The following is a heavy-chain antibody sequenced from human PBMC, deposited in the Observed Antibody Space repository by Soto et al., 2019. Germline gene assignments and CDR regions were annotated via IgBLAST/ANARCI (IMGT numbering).Heavy chain of an antibody. J-gene: IGHJ4*02. V-gene: IGHV4-30-4*01. D-gene: IGHD3-10*01. CDR2: IYNSGST. CDR3: ARDTYYYGSGSYPPLRYYFDY. Sequence: PSETLSLTCTVSGGSISSGDYYWSWIRQPPGKGLEWIGYIYNSGSTYYNPFLKSRVTISVDTSKNQFSLKLSSVTAADTAVYYCARDTYYYGSGSYPPLRYYFDYWGQGTLVTVSS. CDR1: GGSISSGDYY.